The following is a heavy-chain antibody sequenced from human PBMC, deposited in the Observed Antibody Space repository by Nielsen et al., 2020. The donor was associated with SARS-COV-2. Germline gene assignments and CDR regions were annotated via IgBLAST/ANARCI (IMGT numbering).Heavy chain of an antibody. V-gene: IGHV3-30*03. J-gene: IGHJ6*02. CDR1: GIIFSSYA. D-gene: IGHD2-2*01. CDR3: ALTPRSTSPYCYHYGMEV. CDR2: ISNDGVNI. Sequence: GESLKISCAASGIIFSSYALHWVRQSPGKGLEWVAVISNDGVNIHYGDFVKGRFTISRDNSRSTLYLQMDSLTTDDTAVYHCALTPRSTSPYCYHYGMEVWGPGTTVTVSS.